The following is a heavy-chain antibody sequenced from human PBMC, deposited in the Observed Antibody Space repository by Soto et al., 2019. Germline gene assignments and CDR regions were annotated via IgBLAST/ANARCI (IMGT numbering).Heavy chain of an antibody. CDR2: INHSGST. Sequence: SETLSLTCAVYGGSFSGYYWSWIRQPPGKGLEWIGEINHSGSTYYNPSLKSRVTISVDTSKNQFSLKLSSVTAADTAVYYCARQCRGAYCNAFDVWGQGTMVTVSS. J-gene: IGHJ3*01. CDR1: GGSFSGYY. CDR3: ARQCRGAYCNAFDV. V-gene: IGHV4-34*01. D-gene: IGHD2-21*02.